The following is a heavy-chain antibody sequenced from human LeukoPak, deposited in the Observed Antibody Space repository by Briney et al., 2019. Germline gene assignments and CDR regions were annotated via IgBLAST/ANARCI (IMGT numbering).Heavy chain of an antibody. D-gene: IGHD3-9*01. J-gene: IGHJ4*02. Sequence: GASVKVSCKTSGYTFTDYYLHWVRHAPGQGLEWMGWINPNSGRTNYAPKFQGRVTLTTDTSISTAYMELSSLISGDTALYYCARDSSDILTGYYHFWGQGTLVTVSS. V-gene: IGHV1-2*02. CDR2: INPNSGRT. CDR3: ARDSSDILTGYYHF. CDR1: GYTFTDYY.